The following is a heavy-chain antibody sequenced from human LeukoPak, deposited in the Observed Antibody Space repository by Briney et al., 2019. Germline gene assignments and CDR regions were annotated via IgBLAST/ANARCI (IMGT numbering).Heavy chain of an antibody. CDR3: ARGPHTAMGSVDY. J-gene: IGHJ4*02. V-gene: IGHV4-34*01. CDR2: INHSGST. D-gene: IGHD5-18*01. Sequence: SETLSLTCAVYGGSFSAYYWSWIRQPPGKGLEWIGEINHSGSTNYNPSLKSRVTISVDTSKNQFSLKLSSVTAAGTAVYYCARGPHTAMGSVDYWGQGTLVTVSS. CDR1: GGSFSAYY.